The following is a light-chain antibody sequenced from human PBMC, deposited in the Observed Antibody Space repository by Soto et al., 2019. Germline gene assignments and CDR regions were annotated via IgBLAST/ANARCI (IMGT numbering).Light chain of an antibody. CDR2: GNN. V-gene: IGLV1-40*01. Sequence: QSVLTQPPSVSGAPGQRVTISCTGSSSNIGAGFDVQWYQQVPGTAPRVLMYGNNNWPSGVPDRLSGSKSGTSASLAITGLQAEDEADYYCQSYDSTLSGWIFGGGTKLTVL. CDR1: SSNIGAGFD. J-gene: IGLJ2*01. CDR3: QSYDSTLSGWI.